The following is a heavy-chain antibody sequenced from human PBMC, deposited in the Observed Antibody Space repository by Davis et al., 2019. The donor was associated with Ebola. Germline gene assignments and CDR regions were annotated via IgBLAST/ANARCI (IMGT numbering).Heavy chain of an antibody. CDR3: ARDPDRWNGMDV. Sequence: ASVKVSCKASGYTFTSYAMHWVRQAPGQRLEWMGWINAGNGNTKYSQKFQGRVTITRDTSASTAYMELSRLRSDDTAVYYCARDPDRWNGMDVWGQGTTVTVSS. CDR2: INAGNGNT. V-gene: IGHV1-3*01. CDR1: GYTFTSYA. J-gene: IGHJ6*02. D-gene: IGHD4-23*01.